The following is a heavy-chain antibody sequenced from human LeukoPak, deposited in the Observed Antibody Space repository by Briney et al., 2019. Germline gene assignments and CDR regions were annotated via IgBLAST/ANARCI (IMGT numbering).Heavy chain of an antibody. V-gene: IGHV3-64D*09. CDR1: GFTFSRYP. Sequence: GGSRRLSCSASGFTFSRYPMHWVRQAPGKCLEYVSAISGNGGSTYYADSVKGRFTISRDNSKNTLYLQMSSLRTEDTAIYYCVKAQYDFWSGLDYWGQGTLVTVSS. D-gene: IGHD3-3*01. CDR2: ISGNGGST. J-gene: IGHJ4*02. CDR3: VKAQYDFWSGLDY.